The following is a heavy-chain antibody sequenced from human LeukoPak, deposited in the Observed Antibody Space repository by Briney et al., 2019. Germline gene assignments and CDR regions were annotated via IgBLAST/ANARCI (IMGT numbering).Heavy chain of an antibody. Sequence: GGSPRLSCAASGFTFSSYAMSWVRQAPGKGLEWVSVISGSGGTTYYADSVKGRFTISRDNSKNTLYLQMNSLRAEDTAVYYCAKNRGGGLHYYMDVWGKGTTVTVSS. CDR3: AKNRGGGLHYYMDV. V-gene: IGHV3-23*01. CDR1: GFTFSSYA. D-gene: IGHD4-23*01. CDR2: ISGSGGTT. J-gene: IGHJ6*03.